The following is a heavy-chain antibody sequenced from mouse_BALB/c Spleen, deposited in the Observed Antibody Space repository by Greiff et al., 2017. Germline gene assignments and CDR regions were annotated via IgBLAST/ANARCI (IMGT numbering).Heavy chain of an antibody. J-gene: IGHJ4*01. CDR1: GFSLTSYG. V-gene: IGHV2-9*02. CDR2: IWDGGRT. D-gene: IGHD2-1*01. CDR3: AGRGHIYCGPGDY. Sequence: QVQLQQSGPGLVAPSQSLTITCTVSGFSLTSYGVHWVRQPPGKGLEWLGVIWDGGRTNYNSALMSGLCISKDNTKNHVFLIMNSRQTDDTAMYYCAGRGHIYCGPGDYWGQGTSVTVSS.